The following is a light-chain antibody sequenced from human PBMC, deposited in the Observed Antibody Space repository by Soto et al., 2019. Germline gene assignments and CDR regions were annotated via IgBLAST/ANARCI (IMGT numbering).Light chain of an antibody. J-gene: IGLJ3*02. Sequence: QSVLTQPPSVSGAPGQRVTISCTGSSSNIGAGHDLHWYQQLPGTAPKLLIYGNSNRPSGVPDRFSGSKSGTSASLAITGLQAEDEADYYCQAYDSSLSGWVFGGGTKVTVL. CDR2: GNS. V-gene: IGLV1-40*01. CDR3: QAYDSSLSGWV. CDR1: SSNIGAGHD.